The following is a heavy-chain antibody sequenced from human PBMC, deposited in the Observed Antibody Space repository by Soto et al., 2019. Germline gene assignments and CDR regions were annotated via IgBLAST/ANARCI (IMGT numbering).Heavy chain of an antibody. V-gene: IGHV4-59*08. D-gene: IGHD3-22*01. CDR3: AKSYYDTIGFAVDP. J-gene: IGHJ5*02. CDR2: IHYTGTT. CDR1: RGSINNSY. Sequence: PSETLSLTCTVSRGSINNSYWTWIRQPPGKRLEWIGYIHYTGTTNHNPSLRGRVTMSVDTSKNQFSLKVTSVTADDTAVYFCAKSYYDTIGFAVDPWGQGTLVTVSS.